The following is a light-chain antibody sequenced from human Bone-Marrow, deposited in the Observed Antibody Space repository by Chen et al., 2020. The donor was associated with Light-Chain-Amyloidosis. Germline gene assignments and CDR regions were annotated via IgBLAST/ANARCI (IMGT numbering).Light chain of an antibody. Sequence: SYELTQPPSVSVSPGQTARITCSGDDLPTKYAYWYQQKPGQAPVLVIHRDTERPSGISERFSGSSSGTTDTLTSSGGQAEDEADYQCQSAESSGTYEVIFGGGTKVTVL. V-gene: IGLV3-25*03. J-gene: IGLJ2*01. CDR3: QSAESSGTYEVI. CDR2: RDT. CDR1: DLPTKY.